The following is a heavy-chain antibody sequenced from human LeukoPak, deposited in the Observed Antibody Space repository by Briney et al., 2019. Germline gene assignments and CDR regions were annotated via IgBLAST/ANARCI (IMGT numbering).Heavy chain of an antibody. V-gene: IGHV1-8*01. CDR3: ARLYLSGSIPWFDP. J-gene: IGHJ5*02. CDR1: GYTFTSYD. D-gene: IGHD1-26*01. Sequence: ASVKVSCKASGYTFTSYDINWVRQATGQGLEWMGWMNPNSGNTGYAQKFQGRVTMTRNTSISTAYMELSSLRPEDTAVYYCARLYLSGSIPWFDPWGQGTLVTVSP. CDR2: MNPNSGNT.